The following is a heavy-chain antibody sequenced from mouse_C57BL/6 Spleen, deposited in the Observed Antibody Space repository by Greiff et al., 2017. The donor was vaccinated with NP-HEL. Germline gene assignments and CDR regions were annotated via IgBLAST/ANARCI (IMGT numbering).Heavy chain of an antibody. D-gene: IGHD2-3*01. Sequence: DVKLQESGPGLVKPSQSLSLTCSVTGYSITSGYYWNWIRQFPGNKLEWMGYISYDGSNNYNPSLKNRISITRDTSKNQFFLKLNSVTTEDTATYYCAREGSYDGYHYAMDYWGQGTSVTVSS. CDR2: ISYDGSN. J-gene: IGHJ4*01. CDR1: GYSITSGYY. V-gene: IGHV3-6*01. CDR3: AREGSYDGYHYAMDY.